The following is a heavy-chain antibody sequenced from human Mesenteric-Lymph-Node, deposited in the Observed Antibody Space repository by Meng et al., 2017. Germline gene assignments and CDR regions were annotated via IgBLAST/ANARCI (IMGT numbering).Heavy chain of an antibody. CDR3: ARGPAAIDL. J-gene: IGHJ5*02. CDR1: GFTFSTYT. Sequence: GESLKISCAASGFTFSTYTMNWVRQAPGKGLEWLSSISRTGSYIYYGDSVKGRFTISRDNANNSLSLHMNSLRAEDTAVYYCARGPAAIDLWGQGTLVTVSS. D-gene: IGHD5-12*01. CDR2: ISRTGSYI. V-gene: IGHV3-21*01.